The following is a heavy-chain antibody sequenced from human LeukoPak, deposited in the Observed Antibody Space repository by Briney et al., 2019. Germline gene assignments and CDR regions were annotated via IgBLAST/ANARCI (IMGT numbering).Heavy chain of an antibody. J-gene: IGHJ4*02. CDR3: ARAVVVTASDY. Sequence: QSDGSLRLSCAASGFTFSDYWIHWVRQAPGKGLVWVSRMIGAGSDATYADSVRGRFTLSRDNARNTVHLQMNSLTAEDTAVYYCARAVVVTASDYWGQGTLVTVSS. CDR1: GFTFSDYW. CDR2: MIGAGSDA. V-gene: IGHV3-74*01. D-gene: IGHD2-21*02.